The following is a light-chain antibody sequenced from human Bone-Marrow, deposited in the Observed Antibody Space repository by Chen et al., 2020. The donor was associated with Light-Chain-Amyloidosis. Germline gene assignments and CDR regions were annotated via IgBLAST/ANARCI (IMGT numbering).Light chain of an antibody. Sequence: QAVLTQPSSLSASPGASASLTCTLRSGINVGTYRISWYQQKPGSPPQYLLRYKSDSDKQQGSGVPSRFSGSNDASANAGILLISGLQSEDEADYYCMIWHSSAWVFGGGTKLPVL. CDR1: SGINVGTYR. V-gene: IGLV5-45*03. CDR3: MIWHSSAWV. J-gene: IGLJ3*02. CDR2: YKSDSDK.